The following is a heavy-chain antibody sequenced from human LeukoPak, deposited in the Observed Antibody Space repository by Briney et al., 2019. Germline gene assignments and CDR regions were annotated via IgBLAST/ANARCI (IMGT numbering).Heavy chain of an antibody. CDR3: ATVPLVPAAIWNFDY. CDR2: FDPEDGET. J-gene: IGHJ4*02. D-gene: IGHD2-2*02. CDR1: GYTLTELS. Sequence: ASVKVSCKVSGYTLTELSMHWVRQAPGKGLEWMGGFDPEDGETIYAQKFQGRVTMTEDTSTDTAYMELSSLRSEDTAVYYCATVPLVPAAIWNFDYWGQGTLVTVSS. V-gene: IGHV1-24*01.